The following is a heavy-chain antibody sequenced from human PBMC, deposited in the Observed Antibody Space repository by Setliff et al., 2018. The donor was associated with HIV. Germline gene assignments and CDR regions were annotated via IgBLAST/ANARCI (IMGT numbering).Heavy chain of an antibody. D-gene: IGHD6-13*01. CDR2: IYYSGST. V-gene: IGHV4-39*01. Sequence: SETLSLTCTVSGGSISSSSYYWVWIRQPPGKGLEWIGSIYYSGSTYYNPSLKSRVTISVDTSKNQFSLKLSSVTAADTAVYYCACGAAAGTDYYYYYYMDVWGKGTTVTVSS. J-gene: IGHJ6*03. CDR1: GGSISSSSYY. CDR3: ACGAAAGTDYYYYYYMDV.